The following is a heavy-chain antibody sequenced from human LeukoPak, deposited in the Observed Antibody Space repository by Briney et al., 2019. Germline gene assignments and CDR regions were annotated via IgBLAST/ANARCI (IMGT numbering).Heavy chain of an antibody. J-gene: IGHJ3*02. CDR2: IKPDGSEK. CDR1: GFTFSSYW. D-gene: IGHD1/OR15-1a*01. Sequence: PGGSLRLSCAASGFTFSSYWMSWVRQAPGKGLEWVANIKPDGSEKYYVDSVKGRFTISREEAKSSFFLQMDSLRAGDTAMYYCARGLLAGKETMRAFAIWGQGTVVTVS. V-gene: IGHV3-7*01. CDR3: ARGLLAGKETMRAFAI.